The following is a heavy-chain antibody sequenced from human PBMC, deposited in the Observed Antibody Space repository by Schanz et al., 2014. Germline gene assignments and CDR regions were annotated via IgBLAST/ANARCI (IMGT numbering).Heavy chain of an antibody. Sequence: EVQLLESGGGLAQPGGSLRLACAASGFNFNTYAMSWVRQAPGKGLEWVSGLTEGGGGTYYTDAVKGRFTISRDSSKNTLYLQMNSLRAEDTAVYYCAKAKSGAHGAFDIWGQGTMXTVSS. J-gene: IGHJ3*02. CDR3: AKAKSGAHGAFDI. CDR1: GFNFNTYA. D-gene: IGHD3-10*01. CDR2: LTEGGGGT. V-gene: IGHV3-23*01.